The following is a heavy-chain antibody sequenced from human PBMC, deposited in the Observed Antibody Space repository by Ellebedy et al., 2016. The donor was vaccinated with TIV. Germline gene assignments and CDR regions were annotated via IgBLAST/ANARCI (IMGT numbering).Heavy chain of an antibody. D-gene: IGHD6-13*01. CDR2: INPTGGST. CDR3: ASRSRSGLVAVGNDYYAMDV. J-gene: IGHJ6*02. Sequence: ASVKVSXKASRYTFTTFYMHWVLQPPGQGLVWMVIINPTGGSTTYAQKFQGRVTMTRDTSTSTVYMELSSLRSEDTAVYYCASRSRSGLVAVGNDYYAMDVWGQGTTVTVSS. V-gene: IGHV1-46*01. CDR1: RYTFTTFY.